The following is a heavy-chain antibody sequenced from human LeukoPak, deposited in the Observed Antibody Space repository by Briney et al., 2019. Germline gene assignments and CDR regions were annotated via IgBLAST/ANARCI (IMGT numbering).Heavy chain of an antibody. V-gene: IGHV3-7*01. J-gene: IGHJ4*02. CDR1: GFTFRSYW. D-gene: IGHD5-18*01. Sequence: PGGSLRLSCAASGFTFRSYWMNWVRQAPGKGLEWVANIKQDGSEKYYVDSVKGRFTISRDNSKNTLYLQMNSLRGEDTAVYYCAKDSIQLLIPRRSGYFDYWGQGTLVTVSS. CDR3: AKDSIQLLIPRRSGYFDY. CDR2: IKQDGSEK.